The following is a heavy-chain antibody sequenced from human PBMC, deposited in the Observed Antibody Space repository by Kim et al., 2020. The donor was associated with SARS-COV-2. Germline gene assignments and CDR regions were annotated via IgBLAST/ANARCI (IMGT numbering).Heavy chain of an antibody. CDR3: ARRGRGYGLDV. J-gene: IGHJ6*02. D-gene: IGHD3-10*01. Sequence: KYSQKFQGRVTITRDRSATTVYMDLIGLKSEDTAVYYCARRGRGYGLDVWGQGTTVTVSS. V-gene: IGHV1-3*01.